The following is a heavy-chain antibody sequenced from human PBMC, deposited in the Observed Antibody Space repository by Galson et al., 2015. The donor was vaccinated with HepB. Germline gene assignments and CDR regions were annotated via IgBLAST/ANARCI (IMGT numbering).Heavy chain of an antibody. CDR1: GFTFSSYA. J-gene: IGHJ6*02. Sequence: SLRLSCAASGFTFSSYAMSWVRQAPGKGLEWVSAISGSGGSTYYADSVKGRFTISRDNSKNTLYLQMNSLRAEDTAVYYCAKDETGADSGYDDLYYYYGMDVWGQGTTVTVSS. CDR2: ISGSGGST. D-gene: IGHD5-12*01. CDR3: AKDETGADSGYDDLYYYYGMDV. V-gene: IGHV3-23*01.